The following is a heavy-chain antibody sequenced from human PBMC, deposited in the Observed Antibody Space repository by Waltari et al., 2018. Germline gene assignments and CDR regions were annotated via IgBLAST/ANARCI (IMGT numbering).Heavy chain of an antibody. J-gene: IGHJ6*02. CDR1: GFTFSSYS. V-gene: IGHV3-21*01. D-gene: IGHD6-13*01. Sequence: EVQLVESGGGLVKPGGSLRLSCAASGFTFSSYSMNWVRQAPGQGLVWVPSISSSSSYIYYADSVKGRFTISRDNAKNSLYLQMNSLRAEDTAVYYCARGGYSSSWDGYYYYGMDVWGQGTTVTVSS. CDR2: ISSSSSYI. CDR3: ARGGYSSSWDGYYYYGMDV.